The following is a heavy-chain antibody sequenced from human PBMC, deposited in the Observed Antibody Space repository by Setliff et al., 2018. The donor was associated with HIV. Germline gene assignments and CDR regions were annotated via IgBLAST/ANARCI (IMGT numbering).Heavy chain of an antibody. D-gene: IGHD2-2*01. V-gene: IGHV1-18*01. CDR2: ISAYNGNT. J-gene: IGHJ6*03. Sequence: ASVKVSCKASGYTFSNYGINWVRQAPGQGLEWMGWISAYNGNTKYAQKFQGRVTMTTDTSTSTAYMELRSLRADDTAVYYCARDGDHIVVVGVKVDYYYYMDVWGKGTTVTVSS. CDR1: GYTFSNYG. CDR3: ARDGDHIVVVGVKVDYYYYMDV.